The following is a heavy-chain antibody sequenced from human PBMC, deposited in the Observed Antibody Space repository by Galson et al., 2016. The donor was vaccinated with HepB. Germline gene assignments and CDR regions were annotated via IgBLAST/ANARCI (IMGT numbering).Heavy chain of an antibody. CDR1: GFTFSSYA. CDR3: AKGQWVQLEDPFDI. V-gene: IGHV3-23*01. J-gene: IGHJ3*02. D-gene: IGHD5-18*01. Sequence: SLRLSCADSGFTFSSYAMSWVRQAPGKGLEWVSGISGSGGSTYYADSVKGRFTISRDNSKNTLYLQMNSLRAEDTALYYCAKGQWVQLEDPFDIWGQGTMVTVSS. CDR2: ISGSGGST.